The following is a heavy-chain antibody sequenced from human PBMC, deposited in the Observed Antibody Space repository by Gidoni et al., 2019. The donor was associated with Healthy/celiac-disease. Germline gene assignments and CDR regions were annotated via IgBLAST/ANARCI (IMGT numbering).Heavy chain of an antibody. Sequence: EVQLVESGGGSVQPGESLRLSCAAPGFRFTTYTMNWVRQAPGRGLEWVSHISATGNTVDYADSVKGRFTISRDNDKNSVFLQMNNLRDEDSAVYFCTRGPVTRIPRFDFWGQGTLATVSS. CDR2: ISATGNTV. CDR3: TRGPVTRIPRFDF. V-gene: IGHV3-48*02. J-gene: IGHJ4*02. D-gene: IGHD4-17*01. CDR1: GFRFTTYT.